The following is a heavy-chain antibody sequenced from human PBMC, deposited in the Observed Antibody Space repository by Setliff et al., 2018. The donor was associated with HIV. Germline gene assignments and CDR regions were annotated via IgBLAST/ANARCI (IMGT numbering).Heavy chain of an antibody. CDR2: IYYSGST. V-gene: IGHV4-34*01. D-gene: IGHD1-26*01. CDR1: GGSFSGYY. CDR3: ARIPPELDFDS. Sequence: SETLSLTCAVYGGSFSGYYWGWIRQPPGKGLEWIGNIYYSGSTYYTPSLESRVTISVDTSKNQFSLRLSSVTAADTAVYYCARIPPELDFDSWGQGTLVTVSS. J-gene: IGHJ4*02.